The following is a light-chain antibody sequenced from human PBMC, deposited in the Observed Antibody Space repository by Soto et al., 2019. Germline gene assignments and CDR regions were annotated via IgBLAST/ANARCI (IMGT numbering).Light chain of an antibody. CDR1: SSDVGGYNY. CDR3: SSYAGSHYV. V-gene: IGLV2-8*01. CDR2: EVN. J-gene: IGLJ1*01. Sequence: QSALTQPPSASGSPGQSVTISCTGTSSDVGGYNYVSWYQQHPGKAPKVMIYEVNKRPSGVPDRFSGSKSGNTASLTVSGLQAEDEADYYCSSYAGSHYVFGTGTKLTVL.